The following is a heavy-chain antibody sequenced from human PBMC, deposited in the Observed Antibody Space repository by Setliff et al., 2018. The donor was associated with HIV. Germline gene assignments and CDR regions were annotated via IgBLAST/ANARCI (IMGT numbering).Heavy chain of an antibody. CDR1: GGSFSDYF. J-gene: IGHJ4*02. CDR2: INHSGST. Sequence: PSETLSLTCAVYGGSFSDYFWTWIRQPPGKGLEWIGDINHSGSTNYNPSLKSRVTISLDTSKNQFSLKLSSVTAADTAVYYCARGIAAAGRWGQGTLVTVSS. V-gene: IGHV4-34*01. CDR3: ARGIAAAGR. D-gene: IGHD6-13*01.